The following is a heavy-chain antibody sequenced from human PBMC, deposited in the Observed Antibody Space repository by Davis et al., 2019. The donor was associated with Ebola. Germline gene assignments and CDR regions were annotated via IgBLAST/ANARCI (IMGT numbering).Heavy chain of an antibody. CDR2: ISTNEGHT. V-gene: IGHV3-23*01. D-gene: IGHD2-15*01. CDR3: ARYCHYTDCSYFDC. CDR1: GFTFFSYD. J-gene: IGHJ4*02. Sequence: GESLKISCAASGFTFFSYDMSWVRQVPGKGLEWVSTISTNEGHTHYSDSVKGRFTISRGNSKNTLYLQMNSLRAEDTATYYCARYCHYTDCSYFDCWGQGTMVAVSS.